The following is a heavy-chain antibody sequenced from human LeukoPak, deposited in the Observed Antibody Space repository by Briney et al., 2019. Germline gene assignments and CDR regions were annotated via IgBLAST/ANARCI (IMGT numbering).Heavy chain of an antibody. Sequence: SETLSLTCTVSGGSISSYYWSWIRQPPGKGLEWIGYIYYSGSTNYNPSLKSRVTMSVDTSKNQFSLKLSSVTAADTAVYYCAREAPRGGRSFDLWGRGTLVTVSS. V-gene: IGHV4-59*01. CDR2: IYYSGST. CDR3: AREAPRGGRSFDL. J-gene: IGHJ2*01. CDR1: GGSISSYY. D-gene: IGHD4-23*01.